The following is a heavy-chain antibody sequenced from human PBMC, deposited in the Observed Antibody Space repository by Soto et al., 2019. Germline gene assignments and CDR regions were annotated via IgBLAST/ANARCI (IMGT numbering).Heavy chain of an antibody. CDR1: GFTFSSYG. D-gene: IGHD5-12*01. J-gene: IGHJ6*02. CDR3: AREYSGYDDYYYYGMDV. V-gene: IGHV3-33*01. CDR2: IWYDGSNK. Sequence: QVQLVESGGGVVQPGRSLRLSCAASGFTFSSYGMHWVRQAPGKGLEWVAVIWYDGSNKYYADSVKGRFTISRDNSKNPLYLQMNSLRAEDTAVYYCAREYSGYDDYYYYGMDVWGQGTTVTVSS.